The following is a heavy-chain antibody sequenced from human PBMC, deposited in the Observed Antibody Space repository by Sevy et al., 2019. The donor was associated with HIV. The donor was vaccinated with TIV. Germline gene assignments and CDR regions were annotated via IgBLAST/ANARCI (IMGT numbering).Heavy chain of an antibody. D-gene: IGHD2-21*01. V-gene: IGHV3-30*02. CDR1: GFTFSSYG. J-gene: IGHJ4*02. CDR3: AKAEQYCGGDCFSDY. Sequence: GGSLRLPCAASGFTFSSYGMHWVRQAPGKGLEWVAFIRYDGSNKYYADSVKGRFTISRDNSKNTLYLQMNSLRAEDTAVYYCAKAEQYCGGDCFSDYWGQGTLVTVSS. CDR2: IRYDGSNK.